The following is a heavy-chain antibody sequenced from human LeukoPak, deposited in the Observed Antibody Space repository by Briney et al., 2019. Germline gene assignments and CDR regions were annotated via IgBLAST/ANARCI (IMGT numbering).Heavy chain of an antibody. CDR2: INSDGSST. Sequence: GGSLRLSCAASGFTFSNYWVNWVRQAPGKGLVRVSRINSDGSSTSYADSVKGRFTISRDNAKNTLYLQMNSLRAEDTAVYYCAKDFDYGDENDYWGQGTLVTVSS. D-gene: IGHD4-17*01. CDR3: AKDFDYGDENDY. V-gene: IGHV3-74*01. CDR1: GFTFSNYW. J-gene: IGHJ4*02.